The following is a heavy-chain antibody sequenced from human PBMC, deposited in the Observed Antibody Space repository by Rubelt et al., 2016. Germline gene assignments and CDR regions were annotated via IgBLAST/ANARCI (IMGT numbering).Heavy chain of an antibody. CDR3: ARDPYYAYYFDY. CDR2: PIFGAA. V-gene: IGHV1-69*05. D-gene: IGHD3-3*01. J-gene: IGHJ4*02. Sequence: PIFGAANYAQKFQGRVTMTRDTSTSTVYMELSSLRSEDTAVYYCARDPYYAYYFDYWGQGTLVTVSS.